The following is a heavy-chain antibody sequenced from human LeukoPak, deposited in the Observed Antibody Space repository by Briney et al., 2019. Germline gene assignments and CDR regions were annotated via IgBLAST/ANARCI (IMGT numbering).Heavy chain of an antibody. V-gene: IGHV4-4*07. J-gene: IGHJ4*02. CDR3: ARGGDPFDY. CDR2: IYTSGST. D-gene: IGHD2-21*02. CDR1: GGSISSYY. Sequence: PSETLSLTCTVSGGSISSYYWSWIRQPAGKGLEWIGRIYTSGSTNYNPSPKSRVTISVDTSTNRFSLKLSSVTAADTAVYYCARGGDPFDYSGQGTLVTVPS.